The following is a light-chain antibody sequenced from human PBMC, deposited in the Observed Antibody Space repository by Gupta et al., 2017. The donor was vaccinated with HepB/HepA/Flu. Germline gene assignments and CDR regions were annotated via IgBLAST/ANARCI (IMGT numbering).Light chain of an antibody. CDR2: EVT. V-gene: IGLV2-23*02. J-gene: IGLJ1*01. Sequence: ATPQPSTVSASPRPSITISSTGTNSEVGNYNFVYLDQHHPGKATKLMIYEVTKRSAGIANRFSGSKCGNTASLTISGLQAEDEADYYCSSDAGSSTYVFGTGTKVTVL. CDR1: NSEVGNYNF. CDR3: SSDAGSSTYV.